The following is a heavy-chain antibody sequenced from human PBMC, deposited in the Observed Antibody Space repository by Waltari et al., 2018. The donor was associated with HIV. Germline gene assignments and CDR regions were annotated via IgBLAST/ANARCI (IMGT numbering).Heavy chain of an antibody. Sequence: SVKVSCKASGYTFTSYAMHWVRQAPGQRLEWMGWINAGNGNTKYSQKFQGRVTITRDTSASTAYMELSSLRSEDTAVYYCARDLDDYSSVFDYWGQGTLVTLSS. CDR1: GYTFTSYA. CDR3: ARDLDDYSSVFDY. D-gene: IGHD4-4*01. V-gene: IGHV1-3*01. CDR2: INAGNGNT. J-gene: IGHJ4*02.